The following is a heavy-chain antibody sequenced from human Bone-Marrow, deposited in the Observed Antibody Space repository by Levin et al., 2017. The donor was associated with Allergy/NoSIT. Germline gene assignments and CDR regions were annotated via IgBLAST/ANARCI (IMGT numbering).Heavy chain of an antibody. J-gene: IGHJ5*02. Sequence: PGGSLRLSCKASGFTFSMYGIIWVRQAPGQGLEWMGWISGYNGNTDYAQKFQGRVSMTTDTSTSTAYMELRNLRSDDTAVYYCARVFYFESSGYYDPWGQGTLVTVSS. CDR3: ARVFYFESSGYYDP. CDR1: GFTFSMYG. D-gene: IGHD3-22*01. V-gene: IGHV1-18*01. CDR2: ISGYNGNT.